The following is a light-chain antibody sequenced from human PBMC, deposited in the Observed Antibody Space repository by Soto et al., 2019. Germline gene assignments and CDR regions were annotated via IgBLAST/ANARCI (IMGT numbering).Light chain of an antibody. CDR1: SSDVGGYNY. Sequence: QSVLTQPASLSGSPGQPITISCTGTSSDVGGYNYVSWYQQHPGKAPKLMIYDVSNRPSGVSNRFSGSKSGNTASLTISGLQAEDEADYYCSSYTSSSTPVFGTGTKVTVL. CDR3: SSYTSSSTPV. J-gene: IGLJ1*01. V-gene: IGLV2-14*01. CDR2: DVS.